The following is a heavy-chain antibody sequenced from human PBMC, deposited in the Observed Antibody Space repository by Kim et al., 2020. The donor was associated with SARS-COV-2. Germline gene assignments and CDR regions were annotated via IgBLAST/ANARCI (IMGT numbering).Heavy chain of an antibody. J-gene: IGHJ4*02. CDR3: ARRPGYDSREFDY. D-gene: IGHD3-22*01. Sequence: AQKFQGRVTMTRDTAISTAYMELSRLRSDDTAVYYCARRPGYDSREFDYWGQGTLVTVSS. V-gene: IGHV1-2*02.